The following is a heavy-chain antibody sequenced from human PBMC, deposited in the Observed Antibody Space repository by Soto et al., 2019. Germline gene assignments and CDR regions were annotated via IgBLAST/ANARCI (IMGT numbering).Heavy chain of an antibody. D-gene: IGHD2-2*01. V-gene: IGHV4-39*01. CDR1: DASISRSSHY. J-gene: IGHJ4*02. Sequence: QVQLQESGPGLVKPSETLSLTCTVSDASISRSSHYWGWIRQPPGKGLEWIANVFSDGTAYYSLSLISRVVVSVDTSRNQISFSLRSLTTADTALYYCARQGECASTSCYGLWGQGTLVTVSS. CDR3: ARQGECASTSCYGL. CDR2: VFSDGTA.